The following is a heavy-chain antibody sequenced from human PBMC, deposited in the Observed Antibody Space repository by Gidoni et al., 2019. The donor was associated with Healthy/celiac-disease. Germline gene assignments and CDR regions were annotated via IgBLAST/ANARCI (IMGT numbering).Heavy chain of an antibody. D-gene: IGHD3-3*01. Sequence: QVQLVESAGGLVKPGGSLRLSCAASGFTFSDYYMSWIRQAPGKGLEWVSYSSSSGSTIYYADSVKGRFTISRDNAKNSLYLQMNSLRAEDTAVYYCAGSYYDFWSGYYYFDYWGQGTLVTVSS. CDR2: SSSSGSTI. J-gene: IGHJ4*02. CDR1: GFTFSDYY. V-gene: IGHV3-11*01. CDR3: AGSYYDFWSGYYYFDY.